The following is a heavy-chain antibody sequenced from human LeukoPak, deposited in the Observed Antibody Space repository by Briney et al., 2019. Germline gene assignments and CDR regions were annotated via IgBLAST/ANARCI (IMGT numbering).Heavy chain of an antibody. D-gene: IGHD6-13*01. CDR1: GGSFTGHY. V-gene: IGHV4-34*01. Sequence: SETLSLTCAVYGGSFTGHYWTWIRQPPGKGLEWIGEINHNGNTNYNPSLRSRVTIGVDTSKNQFSLKLSSVTAADTAVYYCARVHQQLALYAFDVWGHGTLVTVSS. CDR2: INHNGNT. J-gene: IGHJ3*01. CDR3: ARVHQQLALYAFDV.